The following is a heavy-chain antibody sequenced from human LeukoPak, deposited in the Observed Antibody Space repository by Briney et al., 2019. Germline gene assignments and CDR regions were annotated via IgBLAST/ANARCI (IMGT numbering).Heavy chain of an antibody. CDR2: ISSSGSTI. CDR1: GFTFSSYE. Sequence: PGGSPRLSCAASGFTFSSYEMNWVRQAPGKGLEWVSYISSSGSTIYYADSVKGRFTTSRDNAKNSLYLQMNSLRAEDTAVYYCAELGITMIGGVWGKGTTVTISS. CDR3: AELGITMIGGV. D-gene: IGHD3-10*02. J-gene: IGHJ6*04. V-gene: IGHV3-48*03.